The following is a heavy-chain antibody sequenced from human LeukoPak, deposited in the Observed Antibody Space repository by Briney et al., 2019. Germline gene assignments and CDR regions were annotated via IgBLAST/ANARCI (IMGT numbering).Heavy chain of an antibody. V-gene: IGHV3-30*18. CDR1: GFTFSSYG. D-gene: IGHD6-19*01. Sequence: HAGGSLRLSCAASGFTFSSYGMHWVRQAPGKGLEWVAVISYDGSNKYYADSVKGRFIISRDNSKNTLYLQMNSLRAEDTAVYYCAKDHRFSGWLPSADDAFDIWGQGTMVTVS. CDR3: AKDHRFSGWLPSADDAFDI. CDR2: ISYDGSNK. J-gene: IGHJ3*02.